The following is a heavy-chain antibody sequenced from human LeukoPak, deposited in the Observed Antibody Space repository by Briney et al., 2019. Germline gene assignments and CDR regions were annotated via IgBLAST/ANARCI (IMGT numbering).Heavy chain of an antibody. J-gene: IGHJ5*01. V-gene: IGHV4-4*09. Sequence: SETLSLTCTVSGGSMSPHYWSWIRQSPGKGLEWIGYIFSSGSIDDNPSLRGRVTITLDTSKNQFSLRLSAVTAADTALYFCARRTSSGWYDSWGQGTLVTVSS. CDR2: IFSSGSI. CDR1: GGSMSPHY. D-gene: IGHD6-19*01. CDR3: ARRTSSGWYDS.